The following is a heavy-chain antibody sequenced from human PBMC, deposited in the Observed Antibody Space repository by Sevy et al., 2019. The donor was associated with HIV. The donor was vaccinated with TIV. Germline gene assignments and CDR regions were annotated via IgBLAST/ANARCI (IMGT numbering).Heavy chain of an antibody. D-gene: IGHD5-12*01. CDR3: ARALSDIVATNNYYYYGMDV. CDR1: GGTFSSYA. CDR2: IIPIFGTA. V-gene: IGHV1-69*13. Sequence: ASVKVSCKASGGTFSSYAMSWVRQAPGQGLEWMGGIIPIFGTANYAQKFQGRVTITADESTSTAYMELSSLRSEDTAVYYCARALSDIVATNNYYYYGMDVWGQGTTVTVSS. J-gene: IGHJ6*02.